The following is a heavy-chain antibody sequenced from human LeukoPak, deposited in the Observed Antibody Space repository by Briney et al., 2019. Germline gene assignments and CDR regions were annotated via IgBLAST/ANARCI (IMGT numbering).Heavy chain of an antibody. J-gene: IGHJ3*02. D-gene: IGHD4-17*01. CDR1: GGSISSYY. CDR2: IYYSGST. V-gene: IGHV4-59*08. CDR3: ARRAGGDYGRRHAFDI. Sequence: PSETLSLTCSVSGGSISSYYWSWIRQPPGKGLEWIGYIYYSGSTNYNPSLKSRVTISVDTSKNQFSLKLSSVTAADTAVYYCARRAGGDYGRRHAFDIWGQGTMVTVSS.